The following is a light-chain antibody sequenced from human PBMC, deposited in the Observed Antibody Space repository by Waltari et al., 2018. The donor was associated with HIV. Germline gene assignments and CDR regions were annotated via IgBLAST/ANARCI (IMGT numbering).Light chain of an antibody. V-gene: IGKV3-20*01. CDR2: GSS. J-gene: IGKJ4*01. CDR1: QSVSNSY. Sequence: EIVLTQSPGTLSLSPGERATLSCRASQSVSNSYLAWYQQKGGQAPRLLIYGSSDRATGIPDRFSGSGSGTDFTLTISRLEPEDFEVYYCQQYGSSPQTFGGGTNVEMK. CDR3: QQYGSSPQT.